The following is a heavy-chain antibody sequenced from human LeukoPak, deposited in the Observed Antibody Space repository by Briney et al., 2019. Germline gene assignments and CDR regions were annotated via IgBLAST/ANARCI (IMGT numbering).Heavy chain of an antibody. CDR2: IYSGGST. CDR1: GFTVSSHY. Sequence: GSLRLSCAASGFTVSSHYMTWVRQAPGKGLEWVSVIYSGGSTYYADSVKGRFTISRDNSKNTLFLQMNGLRADDTAVYYCARLPSFWGQGTLVTVSS. V-gene: IGHV3-66*02. D-gene: IGHD2-2*01. J-gene: IGHJ4*02. CDR3: ARLPSF.